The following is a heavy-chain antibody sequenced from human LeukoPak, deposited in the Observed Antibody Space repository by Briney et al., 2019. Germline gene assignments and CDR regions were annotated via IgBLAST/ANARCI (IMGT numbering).Heavy chain of an antibody. V-gene: IGHV3-23*01. D-gene: IGHD6-19*01. J-gene: IGHJ4*02. CDR2: ISGSGGRT. Sequence: PGGSLRLSCAAPGLTFSSYAMSWVRQAPGEGLEWVSAISGSGGRTYYADSVKGRFTISRDNSKNTLYLQMNSLRAEDTAVYYCAKAAGGGWAPLEYWGQGTLVTVSS. CDR1: GLTFSSYA. CDR3: AKAAGGGWAPLEY.